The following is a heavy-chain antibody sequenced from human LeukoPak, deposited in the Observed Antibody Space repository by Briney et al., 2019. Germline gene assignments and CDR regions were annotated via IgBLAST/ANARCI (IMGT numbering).Heavy chain of an antibody. J-gene: IGHJ3*02. CDR3: ARRGGGFDDAFDI. Sequence: SETLSLTCTVSGGSISSYYWSWIRQPPGKGLEWLGYIYYSGSTNYNPSLKSRVTISVDTSKNQFSLKLSSVTAADTAVYYCARRGGGFDDAFDIWGQGTMVTVSS. V-gene: IGHV4-59*08. CDR1: GGSISSYY. CDR2: IYYSGST. D-gene: IGHD3-16*01.